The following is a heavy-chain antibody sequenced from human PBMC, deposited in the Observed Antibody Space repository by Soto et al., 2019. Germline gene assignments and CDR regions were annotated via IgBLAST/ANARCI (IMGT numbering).Heavy chain of an antibody. CDR3: ARVLGTVRGVIIYPPDFDY. CDR2: ISAYNGNT. V-gene: IGHV1-18*01. D-gene: IGHD3-10*01. CDR1: GYTFTSYG. J-gene: IGHJ4*02. Sequence: ASVKVSCKASGYTFTSYGISRVRQAPGQGLEWMGWISAYNGNTNYAQKLQGRVTMTTDTSTSTAYMELGSLRSDDTAVYYCARVLGTVRGVIIYPPDFDYWGQGTLVTVSS.